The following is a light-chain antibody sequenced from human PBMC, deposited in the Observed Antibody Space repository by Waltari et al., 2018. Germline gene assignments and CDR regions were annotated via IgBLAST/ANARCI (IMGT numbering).Light chain of an antibody. CDR3: QQYGSSPPIT. CDR2: GGS. Sequence: EIVLTQSPGTLSLSPGERATLSCRASQSVSSSYLAWYQQKPGQAPRLLIQGGSSRAPVIPDRCGGSGSGTDFTLTISRLEPEDLAVYYCQQYGSSPPITFGQGTRLEIK. V-gene: IGKV3-20*01. CDR1: QSVSSSY. J-gene: IGKJ5*01.